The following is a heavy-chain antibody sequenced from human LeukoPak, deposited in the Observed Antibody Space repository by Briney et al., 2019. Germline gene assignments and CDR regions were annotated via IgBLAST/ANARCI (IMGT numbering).Heavy chain of an antibody. Sequence: GGSLRLSCTASGFTFSSYSMNWVRQAPGKGLEWVSSISSSSSYIYYADSVEGRFTISRDNAKNSLYLQMNSLRAEDTAVYYCARVGWGVVPAATTYDGMDVWGQGTTVTVSS. V-gene: IGHV3-21*01. J-gene: IGHJ6*02. CDR3: ARVGWGVVPAATTYDGMDV. CDR1: GFTFSSYS. D-gene: IGHD2-2*01. CDR2: ISSSSSYI.